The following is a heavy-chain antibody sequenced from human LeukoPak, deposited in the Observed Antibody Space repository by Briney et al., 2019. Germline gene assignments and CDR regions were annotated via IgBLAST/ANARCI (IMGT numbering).Heavy chain of an antibody. CDR2: ISGRGGST. CDR3: AKHRTTVTPLPRIDY. Sequence: GGSLRLSCAASGFTFSSCAMSWVRQAPGEGLEWVSAISGRGGSTYYADSVKGRFTISRDNSKNTLYLQMNSLRAEDTAVYYCAKHRTTVTPLPRIDYWGQGTLVTVSS. J-gene: IGHJ4*02. D-gene: IGHD4-17*01. V-gene: IGHV3-23*01. CDR1: GFTFSSCA.